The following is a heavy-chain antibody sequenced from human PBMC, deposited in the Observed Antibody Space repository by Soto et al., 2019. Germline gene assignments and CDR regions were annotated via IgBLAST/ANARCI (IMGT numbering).Heavy chain of an antibody. CDR3: AGDYCSGGSCYAGHRKLAYYYGMDV. CDR2: INPNSGGT. Sequence: ASVKVSCKASGYTFTGYYMHWVRQAPGQGLEWMGGINPNSGGTNYAQKFQGRVTMTADASTSTAYMELSSLRSEDTAVYYCAGDYCSGGSCYAGHRKLAYYYGMDVWGQGTTVTVSS. D-gene: IGHD2-15*01. V-gene: IGHV1-2*02. CDR1: GYTFTGYY. J-gene: IGHJ6*02.